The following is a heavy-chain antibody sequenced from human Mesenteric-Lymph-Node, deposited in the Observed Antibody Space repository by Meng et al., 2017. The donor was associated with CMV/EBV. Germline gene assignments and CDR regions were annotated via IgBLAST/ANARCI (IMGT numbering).Heavy chain of an antibody. CDR1: GFTFSSYG. CDR2: IYSGGSST. V-gene: IGHV3-23*03. J-gene: IGHJ4*02. CDR3: AKDGPSFDY. Sequence: GESLKISCAASGFTFSSYGMHWVRQAPGKGLEWVSVIYSGGSSTYYADSVKGRFTISRDNSKNTLYLQMNSLRAEDTAVYYCAKDGPSFDYWGQGTLVTVSS.